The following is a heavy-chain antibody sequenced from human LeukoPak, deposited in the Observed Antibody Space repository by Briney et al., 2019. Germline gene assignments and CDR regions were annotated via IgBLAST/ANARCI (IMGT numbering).Heavy chain of an antibody. CDR3: ATQLLGYCTNCVCHLDC. J-gene: IGHJ4*02. V-gene: IGHV3-23*01. D-gene: IGHD2-8*01. CDR1: GFTFRRYA. Sequence: PPGGSLRLSCAASGFTFRRYAMSWVRQAPGKGLEWVSDISGSSGSTYYADSVEGRFTISRDNAKNTLYLQMNSLRAEDTAVYYCATQLLGYCTNCVCHLDCWGPGALVTVS. CDR2: ISGSSGST.